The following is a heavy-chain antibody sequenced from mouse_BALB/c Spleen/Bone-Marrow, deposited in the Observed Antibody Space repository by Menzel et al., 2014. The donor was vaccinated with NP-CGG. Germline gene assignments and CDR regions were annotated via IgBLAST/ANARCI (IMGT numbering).Heavy chain of an antibody. CDR3: AREARTTARFAS. Sequence: VQLKESGPGLVKPSQSLSLTCTVTGYSITSGYGWHWIRQFPGNKLEWMGYIHYSGSTNYNPSLKSRISITRDTSKNQFFLQLNSVTTEDTATYYCAREARTTARFASWGQGTLVTVSA. J-gene: IGHJ3*01. CDR2: IHYSGST. V-gene: IGHV3-1*02. CDR1: GYSITSGYG. D-gene: IGHD1-2*01.